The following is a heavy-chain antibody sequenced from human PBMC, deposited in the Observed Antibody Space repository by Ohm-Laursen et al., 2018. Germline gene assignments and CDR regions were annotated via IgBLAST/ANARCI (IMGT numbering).Heavy chain of an antibody. V-gene: IGHV3-74*01. CDR3: TRFEATSHY. Sequence: SLRLSCAASGFTFSSYSLNWVRQAPGKGLVWVSRINSDGSSTIYADSVKGRFSISRDNAKNTLYLQMHSLRAEDTAVYHCTRFEATSHYWGQGTLVTVSS. CDR1: GFTFSSYS. J-gene: IGHJ4*02. CDR2: INSDGSST. D-gene: IGHD1-26*01.